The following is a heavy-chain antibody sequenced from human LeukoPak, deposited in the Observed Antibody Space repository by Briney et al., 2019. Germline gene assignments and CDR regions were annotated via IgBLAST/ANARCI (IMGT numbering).Heavy chain of an antibody. CDR3: ARARGSYWYFDY. CDR2: IIPIFGTA. Sequence: GASVKVSCTASGGTFSSYAISWVRQAPGQGLEWMGGIIPIFGTANYAQKFQGRVTITADESTSTAYMELSSLRSEDTAVYYCARARGSYWYFDYWGQGTLVTVSS. CDR1: GGTFSSYA. J-gene: IGHJ4*02. V-gene: IGHV1-69*13. D-gene: IGHD1-26*01.